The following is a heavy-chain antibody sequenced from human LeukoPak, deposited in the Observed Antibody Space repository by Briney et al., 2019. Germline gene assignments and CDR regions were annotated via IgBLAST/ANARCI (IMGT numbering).Heavy chain of an antibody. CDR1: GFPFNNYT. CDR3: AKKGTLVTPALYFDY. D-gene: IGHD4-23*01. CDR2: ISIKGDRT. J-gene: IGHJ4*02. Sequence: GGSLRLSCAASGFPFNNYTMSWVRQAPGKGLEWVSTISIKGDRTYYVDSVKGRFTISRDNSNSTLFLQMNSLGTEDTAIYYCAKKGTLVTPALYFDYWGQGILVTVSS. V-gene: IGHV3-23*01.